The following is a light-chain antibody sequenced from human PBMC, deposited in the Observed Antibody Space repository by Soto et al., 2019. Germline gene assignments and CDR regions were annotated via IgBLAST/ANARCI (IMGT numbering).Light chain of an antibody. J-gene: IGKJ2*01. CDR3: QQYNKWPPVT. Sequence: EIVMTQSPATLSVSPGERATLSCRASQSVGSNLAWYQQKPGQAPRLLIYGASMRATGIPARFSGSGSGTEFTLTISSLQSEDFAVYYCQQYNKWPPVTFGQGTKLEIK. V-gene: IGKV3-15*01. CDR2: GAS. CDR1: QSVGSN.